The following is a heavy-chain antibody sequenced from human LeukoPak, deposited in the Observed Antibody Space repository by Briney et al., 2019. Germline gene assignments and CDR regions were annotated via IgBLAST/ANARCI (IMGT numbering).Heavy chain of an antibody. CDR3: ARDDTVVSLAYEYYYYMDV. CDR2: IRSKAYGGTT. J-gene: IGHJ6*03. CDR1: GFTFGDYA. D-gene: IGHD2-2*02. Sequence: GGSLRLSCTASGFTFGDYAMSWFRQAPGKGLEWVGFIRSKAYGGTTEYAASVKGRFTISRDDSKSIAYLQMNSLRAEDTAVYYCARDDTVVSLAYEYYYYMDVWGKGTTVTVSS. V-gene: IGHV3-49*03.